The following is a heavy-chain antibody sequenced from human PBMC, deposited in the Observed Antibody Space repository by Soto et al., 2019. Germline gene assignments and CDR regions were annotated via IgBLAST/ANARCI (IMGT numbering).Heavy chain of an antibody. Sequence: SVKVSCKASGGTFSSYAISWVRQAPGQGLEWMGGIIPIFGTANYAQKFQGRVTITADESTSTAYMELSSLRSEDTAVYYCARDRYYDFWSGSTNPRSAYYYYGMDVWGQGTTVTVSS. D-gene: IGHD3-3*01. CDR2: IIPIFGTA. CDR3: ARDRYYDFWSGSTNPRSAYYYYGMDV. J-gene: IGHJ6*02. CDR1: GGTFSSYA. V-gene: IGHV1-69*13.